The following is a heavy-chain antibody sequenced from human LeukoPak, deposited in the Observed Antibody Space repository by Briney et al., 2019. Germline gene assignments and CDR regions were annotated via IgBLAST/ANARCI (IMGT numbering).Heavy chain of an antibody. D-gene: IGHD3/OR15-3a*01. J-gene: IGHJ4*02. Sequence: SETLSLTCAVYGGSFSGYYWSWIRQPPGKGLEWIGEINHSGSTNYNPSLKSRVTISVDTSKNQFSLKLSSVTAADTAVYYCARGRTGYPPIGYFDYWGQGTLVTVSP. CDR3: ARGRTGYPPIGYFDY. CDR1: GGSFSGYY. V-gene: IGHV4-34*01. CDR2: INHSGST.